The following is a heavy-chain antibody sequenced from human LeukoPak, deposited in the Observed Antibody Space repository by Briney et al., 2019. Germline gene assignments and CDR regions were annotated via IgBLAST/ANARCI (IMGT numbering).Heavy chain of an antibody. CDR3: ASLFGSGWRYFSYMDV. CDR1: GFTFSDAW. D-gene: IGHD6-19*01. V-gene: IGHV3-15*01. J-gene: IGHJ6*04. CDR2: IISTTAGGAI. Sequence: PGGSLRLSCAASGFTFSDAWMSWVRQAPGKGLEWVGRIISTTAGGAIHYAAPVRGRFTISRDDSKNTLYLQMSSLKTEDTAVYYCASLFGSGWRYFSYMDVWGRGTTVTVSS.